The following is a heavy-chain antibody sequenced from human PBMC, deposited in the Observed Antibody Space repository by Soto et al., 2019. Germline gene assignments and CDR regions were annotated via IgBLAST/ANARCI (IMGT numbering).Heavy chain of an antibody. Sequence: GGSLRLSCAASGFTFSSYAMSWVRQAPGKGLEWVSAISGSGGSTYYADSVKGRFTISRDNSKNTLYLQMNSLRAEDTAVYHWAKSRGYDFWSGYLTMYYFDYWGQGTLVTVSS. CDR1: GFTFSSYA. CDR2: ISGSGGST. CDR3: AKSRGYDFWSGYLTMYYFDY. V-gene: IGHV3-23*01. D-gene: IGHD3-3*01. J-gene: IGHJ4*02.